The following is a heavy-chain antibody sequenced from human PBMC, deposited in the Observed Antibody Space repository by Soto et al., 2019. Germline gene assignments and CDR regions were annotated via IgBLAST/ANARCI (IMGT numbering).Heavy chain of an antibody. D-gene: IGHD6-19*01. Sequence: QVQLQESGPGLVKPSQSLALTYTVSGGSISSGGYYWSWIRQHPGKGLEWIGYIYYSGSTYYNPSLKSRVTISVDTSKNQFSLKLSSVTAADTAVYYCARVRVVAGYYGMDVWGQGTTVTASS. CDR3: ARVRVVAGYYGMDV. CDR2: IYYSGST. CDR1: GGSISSGGYY. J-gene: IGHJ6*02. V-gene: IGHV4-31*03.